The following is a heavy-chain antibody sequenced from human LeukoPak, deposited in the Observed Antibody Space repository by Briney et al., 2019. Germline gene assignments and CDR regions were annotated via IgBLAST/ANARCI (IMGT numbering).Heavy chain of an antibody. Sequence: ASVKVSCTASGYTFTAYYMHWVRQAPGQGLEWMGLINPNSVVTNYAQKLQGRVTMTRYTSISTAYMELSRLTSDDTAVYYCARDSRGFSVDPWGQGSLVTVSS. CDR2: INPNSVVT. V-gene: IGHV1-2*02. D-gene: IGHD6-25*01. CDR3: ARDSRGFSVDP. J-gene: IGHJ5*02. CDR1: GYTFTAYY.